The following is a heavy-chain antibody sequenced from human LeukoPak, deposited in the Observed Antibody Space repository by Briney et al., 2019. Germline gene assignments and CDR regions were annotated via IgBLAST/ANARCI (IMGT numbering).Heavy chain of an antibody. V-gene: IGHV3-49*04. CDR2: IRSKAYGGTT. Sequence: GGSLRLSCAASGFTVSSNYMSWVRQAPGKGLEWVGFIRSKAYGGTTEYAASVKGRFTISRDDSKSIAYLQMNSLKTEDTAVYYCTRVHPGSGWYIYWGQGTLVTVSS. CDR3: TRVHPGSGWYIY. J-gene: IGHJ4*02. D-gene: IGHD6-19*01. CDR1: GFTVSSNY.